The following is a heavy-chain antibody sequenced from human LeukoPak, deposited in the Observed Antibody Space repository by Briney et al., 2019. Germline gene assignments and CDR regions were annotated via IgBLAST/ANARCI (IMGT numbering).Heavy chain of an antibody. CDR2: IYYSGST. V-gene: IGHV4-59*01. CDR3: ARLTTRPGGIRPLIMDY. D-gene: IGHD3-10*01. CDR1: GGSISSYY. J-gene: IGHJ4*02. Sequence: SETLSLTCTVSGGSISSYYWSWIRQPPGKGLEWIGYIYYSGSTKYNPSLKSRATISLDTSKNQFSLKLTSMTAADTAVCYCARLTTRPGGIRPLIMDYWGQGTLVTVSS.